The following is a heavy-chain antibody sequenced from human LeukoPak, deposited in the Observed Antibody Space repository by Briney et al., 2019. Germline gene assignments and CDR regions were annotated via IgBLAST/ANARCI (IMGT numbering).Heavy chain of an antibody. CDR2: FDPEDGET. CDR3: ARAESFPLPPNWFDP. J-gene: IGHJ5*02. CDR1: GYTLTELS. D-gene: IGHD1-26*01. V-gene: IGHV1-24*01. Sequence: ASVKVSCKVSGYTLTELSMHWVRQAPGKGLEWMGGFDPEDGETIYAQKFQGRVTITTDESTSTAYMELSSLRSEDTAVYYCARAESFPLPPNWFDPWGQGTLVTVSS.